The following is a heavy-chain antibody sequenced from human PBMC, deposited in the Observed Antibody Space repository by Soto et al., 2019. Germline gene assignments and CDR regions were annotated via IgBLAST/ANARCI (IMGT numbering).Heavy chain of an antibody. Sequence: EVQLLESGGGLVQPGGSLRLSCAASGFTFSTYAMNWVRQAPGKGLEWVSTISVTGDSAFFADSVRGRFTISRDNSKNTVYQQMNSLRADDTAMYYCATRHLSYCSGGTCNPFDFWGQGTLVTVSS. D-gene: IGHD2-15*01. CDR3: ATRHLSYCSGGTCNPFDF. CDR2: ISVTGDSA. V-gene: IGHV3-23*01. CDR1: GFTFSTYA. J-gene: IGHJ4*02.